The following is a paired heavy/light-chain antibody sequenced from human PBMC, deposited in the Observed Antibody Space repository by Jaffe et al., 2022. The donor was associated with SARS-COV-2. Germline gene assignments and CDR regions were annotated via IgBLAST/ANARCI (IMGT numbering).Heavy chain of an antibody. CDR2: ISFDGGKQ. D-gene: IGHD6-19*01. CDR3: AKPKHGQENIALAGLSYFDS. V-gene: IGHV3-30*18. J-gene: IGHJ4*02. CDR1: GFDLSTYA. Sequence: QVQLVESGGGVVQPGRSLRLSCVASGFDLSTYAMHWVRQAPGKGLEWVGVISFDGGKQFHVDSVKGRFIFSRDNSKKTLFLQMGSLRPEDTATYYCAKPKHGQENIALAGLSYFDSWGQGTLVTVSS.
Light chain of an antibody. CDR1: QGIGSW. CDR2: KAS. CDR3: QQYNSYSPVT. J-gene: IGKJ4*01. Sequence: DIQMTQSPSTLSASIGDRVTITCRASQGIGSWLAWYQQRPGKAPKLLIYKASTLEGGVPSRFSGSGSGTHFTLTISSLQPDDFATYYCQQYNSYSPVTFGGGTQVEIK. V-gene: IGKV1-5*03.